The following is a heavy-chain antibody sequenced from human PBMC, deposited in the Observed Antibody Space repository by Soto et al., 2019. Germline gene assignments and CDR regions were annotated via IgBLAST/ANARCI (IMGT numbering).Heavy chain of an antibody. V-gene: IGHV4-59*01. D-gene: IGHD7-27*01. Sequence: SEPLSLPWTVSGGSISGYYGSWIRQPPGKGLEWVGYIYYTGTTKYNPSLKSRVTVSLDTSKNQFSLILNSLTAADTAVYYCARITRSPNSGYFDYWGQGALVTVSS. J-gene: IGHJ4*02. CDR1: GGSISGYY. CDR2: IYYTGTT. CDR3: ARITRSPNSGYFDY.